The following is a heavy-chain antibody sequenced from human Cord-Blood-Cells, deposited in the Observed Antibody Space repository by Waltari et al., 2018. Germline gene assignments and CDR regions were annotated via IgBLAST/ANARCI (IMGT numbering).Heavy chain of an antibody. J-gene: IGHJ4*02. CDR3: ARASPRSRGIAAPHY. V-gene: IGHV1-69*06. CDR2: IIPSFGTA. CDR1: GGTFSSYA. D-gene: IGHD6-13*01. Sequence: QVQLVQSGAEVKKPGSSVKVSCKASGGTFSSYAISWVRQAPGQGLEWMGGIIPSFGTANDAQKFQGRVTSTADKSTSTAYMELSSLRSEDTAVYYCARASPRSRGIAAPHYWGQGTLVTVSS.